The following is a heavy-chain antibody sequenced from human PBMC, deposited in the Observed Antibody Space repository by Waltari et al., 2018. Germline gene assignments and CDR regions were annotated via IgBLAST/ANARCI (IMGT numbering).Heavy chain of an antibody. CDR2: FNPKNGDS. D-gene: IGHD1-26*01. CDR1: GYTFTDYH. J-gene: IGHJ5*02. V-gene: IGHV1-2*02. Sequence: QEQLVQSGSEVKKPGASVRVSCQASGYTFTDYHLHWFRQTPGQGLEGSGWFNPKNGDSNSAEKFLGSVTMTRDTAINTVYLDLSGLRSDDTAVFFCARDPGPIVGAPDLWGQGTLVTVSS. CDR3: ARDPGPIVGAPDL.